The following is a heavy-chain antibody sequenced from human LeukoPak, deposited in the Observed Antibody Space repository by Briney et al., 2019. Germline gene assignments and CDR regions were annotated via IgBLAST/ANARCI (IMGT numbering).Heavy chain of an antibody. CDR3: ARKVVRGVICWFDA. Sequence: ETLSLTCAVYGGSFIGYDWTWIRQPPGKGLEWIGEINHSVGTNYNPSLKSRVTISVDASKNQFSLNLSSVIAADTAVYYCARKVVRGVICWFDAWGQGTLVTVSS. V-gene: IGHV4-34*01. D-gene: IGHD3-10*01. J-gene: IGHJ5*02. CDR2: INHSVGT. CDR1: GGSFIGYD.